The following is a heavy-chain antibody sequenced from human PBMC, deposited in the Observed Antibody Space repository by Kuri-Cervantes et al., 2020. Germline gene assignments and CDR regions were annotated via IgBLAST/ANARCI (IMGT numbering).Heavy chain of an antibody. V-gene: IGHV3-9*01. CDR1: GFTFDDYA. J-gene: IGHJ6*02. CDR2: ISWNSGSI. Sequence: GGSLRLSCAASGFTFDDYAMHWVRQAPGKGLEWVSGISWNSGSIGYADSVKGRFTISRDNAKNSLYLQMNSLRAEDTAVYYCARAYYGSGSYYKGYGMDVWGQGTTVTVSS. CDR3: ARAYYGSGSYYKGYGMDV. D-gene: IGHD3-10*01.